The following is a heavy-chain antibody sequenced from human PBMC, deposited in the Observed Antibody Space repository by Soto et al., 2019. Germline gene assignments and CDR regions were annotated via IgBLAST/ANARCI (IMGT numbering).Heavy chain of an antibody. Sequence: ASVKVSCKASGYTFTSYDINWVRQAPGQGLEWMGWMNPNSGYRGYAQKFQGRVTMTWDTSISTAYMELSSLRSDDTAVYYCARDPSGSYLPWFDPWGQGTLVTVSS. D-gene: IGHD1-26*01. CDR2: MNPNSGYR. V-gene: IGHV1-8*01. J-gene: IGHJ5*02. CDR3: ARDPSGSYLPWFDP. CDR1: GYTFTSYD.